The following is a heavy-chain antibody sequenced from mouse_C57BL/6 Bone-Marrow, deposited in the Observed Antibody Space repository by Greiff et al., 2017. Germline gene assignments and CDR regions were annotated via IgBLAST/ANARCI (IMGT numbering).Heavy chain of an antibody. Sequence: EVKLVESGPGLVKPSQSLSLTCSVTGYSITSGYYWNWIRQFPGNKLEWMGYISYDGSNNYNPSLKNRISITRDTSKNQFFLKLNSVTTEDTATYYCAKRWLRRGLDYWGQGTTLTVSS. D-gene: IGHD2-2*01. CDR3: AKRWLRRGLDY. V-gene: IGHV3-6*01. CDR2: ISYDGSN. CDR1: GYSITSGYY. J-gene: IGHJ2*01.